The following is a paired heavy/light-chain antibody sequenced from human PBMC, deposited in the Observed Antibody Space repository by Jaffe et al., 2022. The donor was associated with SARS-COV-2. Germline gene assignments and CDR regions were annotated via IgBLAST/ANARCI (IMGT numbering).Light chain of an antibody. V-gene: IGLV1-40*01. Sequence: QSVLTQPPSVSGAPGQRVTISCTGSSSNIGAGYDVHWYQQLPGTAPKLLIYGNNNRPSGVPERFSGSKSGTSASLAISGLQAEDEFDYYCQSYDSSLSGWLFGGGTKLTVL. CDR2: GNN. CDR3: QSYDSSLSGWL. J-gene: IGLJ3*02. CDR1: SSNIGAGYD.
Heavy chain of an antibody. Sequence: QLQLQESGPGLVKPSETLSLTCTVSGGSINNRNYYWGWIRQPPGKGLEWIGTIYYSESTYYSPSLKSRVTISVDTSKKQFSLKLSSVTAADTAVYYCARHVGYDYVRGSYRLPSEYYYYYMDVWGKGTAVTVSS. CDR3: ARHVGYDYVRGSYRLPSEYYYYYMDV. CDR1: GGSINNRNYY. J-gene: IGHJ6*03. V-gene: IGHV4-39*01. CDR2: IYYSEST. D-gene: IGHD3-16*02.